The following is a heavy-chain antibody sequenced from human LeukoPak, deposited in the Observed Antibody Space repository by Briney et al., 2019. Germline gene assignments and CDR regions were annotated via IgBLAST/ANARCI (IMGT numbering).Heavy chain of an antibody. CDR3: ASSYGGNSGVDY. CDR1: GGSISSYY. V-gene: IGHV4-59*08. Sequence: SETLSLTCTVSGGSISSYYWSWIRQPSGKGLEWIGYIYYSGSTNYNPSLKSRVTISVDTSKNRFSLKLSSVTAADTAVYYCASSYGGNSGVDYWGQGTLVTVSS. D-gene: IGHD4-23*01. CDR2: IYYSGST. J-gene: IGHJ4*02.